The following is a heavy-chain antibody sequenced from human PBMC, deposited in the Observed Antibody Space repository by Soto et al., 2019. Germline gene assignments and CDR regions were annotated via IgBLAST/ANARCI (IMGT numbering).Heavy chain of an antibody. Sequence: SQTLSLTCAISGDSVSSNSAAWNWIRQSPSRGLEWLGRTYYRSKWYNDYAVSVKSRITINPDTSKNQFSLQLNSVTPEDTAVYFCARDETIRDYNWSPYYYYGMDVWGQGTTVTVSS. J-gene: IGHJ6*02. V-gene: IGHV6-1*01. CDR2: TYYRSKWYN. CDR3: ARDETIRDYNWSPYYYYGMDV. CDR1: GDSVSSNSAA. D-gene: IGHD1-20*01.